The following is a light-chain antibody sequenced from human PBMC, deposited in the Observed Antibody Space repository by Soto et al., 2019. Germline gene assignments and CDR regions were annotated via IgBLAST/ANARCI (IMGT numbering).Light chain of an antibody. V-gene: IGKV3-15*01. CDR2: GAS. CDR3: QQGHYWPLT. Sequence: EIVMTQSPATLSVSPGERATLSCRASQSISGELAWYQQKPGQPPRLLIYGASTRGTGVPARFTGSGSGSEFTLTISGLQSEDFAVYYCQQGHYWPLTFGQGTRLE. J-gene: IGKJ2*01. CDR1: QSISGE.